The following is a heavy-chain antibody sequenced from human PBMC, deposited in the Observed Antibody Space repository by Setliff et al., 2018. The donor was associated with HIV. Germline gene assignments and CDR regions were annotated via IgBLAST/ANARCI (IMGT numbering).Heavy chain of an antibody. D-gene: IGHD6-13*01. CDR3: AREWVLAATGTGIDP. Sequence: SETLSLTCTVSGGSIRSGSYYWTWIRQPAGKGLERIGHISTRGSTTYNPALKSRVTISVDSSKNQFSLRLSSVTAADTAVYYCAREWVLAATGTGIDPWGQGTLVTVSS. CDR2: ISTRGST. CDR1: GGSIRSGSYY. V-gene: IGHV4-61*09. J-gene: IGHJ5*02.